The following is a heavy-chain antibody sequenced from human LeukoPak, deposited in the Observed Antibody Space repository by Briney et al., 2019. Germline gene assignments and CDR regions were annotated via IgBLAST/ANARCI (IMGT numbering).Heavy chain of an antibody. CDR1: GGSFSGYD. V-gene: IGHV4-34*01. CDR3: ARGALLGRFDY. J-gene: IGHJ4*02. D-gene: IGHD3-10*01. CDR2: INHSGST. Sequence: PSETLSLTCAVYGGSFSGYDWSWIRQPPGKGLEWIGEINHSGSTNYNPSLKSRVTISVDTSKNQFSLKLSSVTAADTAVYYCARGALLGRFDYWGQGTLVTVSS.